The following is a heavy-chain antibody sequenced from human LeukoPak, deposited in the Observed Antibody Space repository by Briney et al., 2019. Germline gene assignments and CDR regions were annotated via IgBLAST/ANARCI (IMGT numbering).Heavy chain of an antibody. J-gene: IGHJ6*03. CDR1: GGTFSSYA. V-gene: IGHV1-69*06. Sequence: GASVKVSCKASGGTFSSYAISWVRQAPGQGLEWMGGIIPIFGTANYAQKFQGRVTITADKSTSTAYMELSSLRSEDTAVYYCATANNGITIFGVVTYYYYYMDVWGKGATVTVSS. CDR2: IIPIFGTA. CDR3: ATANNGITIFGVVTYYYYYMDV. D-gene: IGHD3-3*01.